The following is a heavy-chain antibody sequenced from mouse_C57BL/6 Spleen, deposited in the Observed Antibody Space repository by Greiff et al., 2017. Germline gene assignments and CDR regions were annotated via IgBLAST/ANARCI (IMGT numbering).Heavy chain of an antibody. J-gene: IGHJ2*01. Sequence: VQLQQPGAELVKPGASVKLSCKASGYTFTSYWMHWVKQRPGQGLEWIGMIHPNSGSTNYNEKFKSKATLTVDKSSSTAYMQLSSLTSEDSAVYYCARWLGRDYFDYWGQGTTLTVSS. V-gene: IGHV1-64*01. CDR1: GYTFTSYW. CDR3: ARWLGRDYFDY. CDR2: IHPNSGST. D-gene: IGHD4-1*01.